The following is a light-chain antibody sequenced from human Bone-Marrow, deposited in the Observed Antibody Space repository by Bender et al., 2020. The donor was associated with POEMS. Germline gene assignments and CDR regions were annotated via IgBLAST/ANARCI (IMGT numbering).Light chain of an antibody. J-gene: IGLJ3*02. Sequence: QSALTQPASVSGSPGQSITISCTGTSRDVVNYKLVSWYQKHPGKAPKVIIYEGNKRPSDFDRFSGSKSGTSASLAITGLQAEDEGDYYCQSYDNSLGGWVFGGGTKLTVL. V-gene: IGLV2-14*02. CDR1: SRDVVNYKL. CDR3: QSYDNSLGGWV. CDR2: EGN.